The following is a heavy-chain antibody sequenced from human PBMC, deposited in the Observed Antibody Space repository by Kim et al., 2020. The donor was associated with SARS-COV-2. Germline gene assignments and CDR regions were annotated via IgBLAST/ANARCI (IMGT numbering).Heavy chain of an antibody. D-gene: IGHD2-15*01. Sequence: ASVKVSCKASGYTFTGYYMHWVRLAPGQGLEWMGRINPNSGGTNYAQKCQGMVTMTRDTSISTAYMELSRLRSDDTAVYYCARGGKCSGGSCYVWFDTWGQGTMVTVSS. CDR2: INPNSGGT. J-gene: IGHJ5*02. CDR1: GYTFTGYY. CDR3: ARGGKCSGGSCYVWFDT. V-gene: IGHV1-2*06.